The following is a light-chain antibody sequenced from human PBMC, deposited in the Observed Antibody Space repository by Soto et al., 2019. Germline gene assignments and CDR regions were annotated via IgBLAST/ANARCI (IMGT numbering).Light chain of an antibody. CDR1: HTISSW. V-gene: IGKV1-5*03. J-gene: IGKJ1*01. CDR2: KSS. Sequence: IQVTQSPSTMSGSVGDRVTITCRASHTISSWLAWYQQKPGQAPKLLIYKSSTLKSGVPSRFSGTRSGTDFTLTISSLQPEDFATYYCQQANSYPWTFGQGTKVDIK. CDR3: QQANSYPWT.